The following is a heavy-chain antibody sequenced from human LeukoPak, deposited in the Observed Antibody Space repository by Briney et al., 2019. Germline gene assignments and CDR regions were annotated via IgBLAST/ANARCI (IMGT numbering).Heavy chain of an antibody. V-gene: IGHV4-59*01. CDR1: GGSISRYY. CDR3: ARSLAPAPKYYYYMDV. J-gene: IGHJ6*03. Sequence: SETLSLTCSVSGGSISRYYWSWIRQPPGKGLEWIRSIYYSGSTNYNPSLKNRVTISIDTSKNLFSLKLSSVTAADTAVYYCARSLAPAPKYYYYMDVWGKGTTVTVSS. D-gene: IGHD2-2*01. CDR2: IYYSGST.